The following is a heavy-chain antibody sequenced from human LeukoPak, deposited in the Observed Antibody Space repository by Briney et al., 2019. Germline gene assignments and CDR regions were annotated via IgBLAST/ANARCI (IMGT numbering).Heavy chain of an antibody. J-gene: IGHJ4*02. CDR1: GFTVSSSY. V-gene: IGHV3-53*01. Sequence: PWGSLRLSCAASGFTVSSSYMSWVRQAPGKGLEWVSVIYSDGSTYYADSVKGRFTLSRDNSKNMLYLQMNSLRAEDTAVYYCARQAIRPSRFDYWGQGTLVTVSS. CDR3: ARQAIRPSRFDY. CDR2: IYSDGST.